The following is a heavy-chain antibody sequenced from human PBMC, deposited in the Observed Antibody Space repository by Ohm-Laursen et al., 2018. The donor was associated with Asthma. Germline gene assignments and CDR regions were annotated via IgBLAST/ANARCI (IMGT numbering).Heavy chain of an antibody. CDR2: IKQDGSEK. V-gene: IGHV3-7*01. J-gene: IGHJ4*02. CDR1: GFTFSSYW. D-gene: IGHD3-22*01. CDR3: ARARGRPIGYYYDSSGYYYFDY. Sequence: SLRLSCAASGFTFSSYWMSWVRQAPGKGLEWVANIKQDGSEKYYVDSVKGRFTISRDNAKNSLYLQMNSLRAEDTAVYYCARARGRPIGYYYDSSGYYYFDYWGQGTLVTVSS.